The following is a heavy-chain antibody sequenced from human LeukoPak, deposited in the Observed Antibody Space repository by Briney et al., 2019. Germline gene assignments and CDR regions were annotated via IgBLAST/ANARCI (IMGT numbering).Heavy chain of an antibody. CDR3: ARDRIGGLDDAFDI. V-gene: IGHV1-46*01. CDR1: GYTFTNYY. CDR2: INPRGGST. Sequence: ASVKVSCKASGYTFTNYYMHWVRQAPGQGLEWVGIINPRGGSTTYAQKFQGRVTMTRDTSTSTVYMELSSLRSEDTAVYYCARDRIGGLDDAFDIWGQGTMVTVSS. D-gene: IGHD3-16*01. J-gene: IGHJ3*02.